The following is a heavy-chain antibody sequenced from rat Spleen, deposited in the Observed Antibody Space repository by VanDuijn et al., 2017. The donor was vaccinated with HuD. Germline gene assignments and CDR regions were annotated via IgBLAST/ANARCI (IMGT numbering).Heavy chain of an antibody. CDR3: TRYNNYYWYFDF. Sequence: EVQLVESGGGLVQPGRSLNLSCEASGFTFKNYWMSWIRQAPGKGLEWIASISNTGGNIYYPDSVKGRFTISRDNAQNTLYLQMNSLRSEDTATYYCTRYNNYYWYFDFWGPGTMVTVSS. CDR1: GFTFKNYW. V-gene: IGHV5-31*01. J-gene: IGHJ1*01. CDR2: ISNTGGNI. D-gene: IGHD1-10*01.